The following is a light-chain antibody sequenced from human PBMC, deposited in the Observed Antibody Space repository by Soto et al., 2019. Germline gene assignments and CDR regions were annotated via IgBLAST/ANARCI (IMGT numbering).Light chain of an antibody. Sequence: DIQMTQSPSSLSASVGDRVTITCRASQTITNYLNWYQQQSGKAPKLLIYATDTLQSGVPSRFSGSGSGTDYTLTISSLQPEDFATYYCQQTYIAPFTFGQGTRLEI. J-gene: IGKJ5*01. V-gene: IGKV1-39*01. CDR2: ATD. CDR3: QQTYIAPFT. CDR1: QTITNY.